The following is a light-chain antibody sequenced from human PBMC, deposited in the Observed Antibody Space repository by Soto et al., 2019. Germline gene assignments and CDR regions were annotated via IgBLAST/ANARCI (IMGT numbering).Light chain of an antibody. CDR3: AAWDDSLNGLYV. J-gene: IGLJ1*01. CDR1: SSNIGSNA. Sequence: QSVLTQPPSASGTPGQRVTISCSGGSSNIGSNAVTWYHQLPGTAPKLLIYSNNQRPSGVPDRFSCSKSGTSASLAISGLQSEDEADYYCAAWDDSLNGLYVFGTGTKVTVL. CDR2: SNN. V-gene: IGLV1-44*01.